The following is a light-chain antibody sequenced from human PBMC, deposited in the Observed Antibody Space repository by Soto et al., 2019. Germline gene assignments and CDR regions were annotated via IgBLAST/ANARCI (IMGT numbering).Light chain of an antibody. Sequence: QSVLTQPPPVSAAPGKKDTLSFSGSNYNIGGNSVSWYQLPPGTAPKLLTYDDNKRPSGIPDRFSGSMSGRSATLGITGFQTGDESEYYCGSWDSSLSAYVSGTGTKVTVL. CDR1: NYNIGGNS. CDR3: GSWDSSLSAYV. V-gene: IGLV1-51*01. J-gene: IGLJ1*01. CDR2: DDN.